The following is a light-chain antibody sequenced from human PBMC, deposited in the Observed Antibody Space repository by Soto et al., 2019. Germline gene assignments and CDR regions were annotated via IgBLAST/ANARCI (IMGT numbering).Light chain of an antibody. CDR2: AAS. CDR1: QDIRNF. Sequence: DIQMTQSPSSLSASVVYRVTITCRASQDIRNFLGWYQQKPGKAPKRLIYAASSLQSGVPSRFSGSGSGTEFTLTISSLQPEDFATYFCQQYKTYPFTFGQGTRLEI. CDR3: QQYKTYPFT. J-gene: IGKJ5*01. V-gene: IGKV1-17*01.